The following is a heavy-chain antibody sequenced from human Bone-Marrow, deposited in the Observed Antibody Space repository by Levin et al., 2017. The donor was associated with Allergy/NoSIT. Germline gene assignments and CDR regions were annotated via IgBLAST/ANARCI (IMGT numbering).Heavy chain of an antibody. J-gene: IGHJ6*02. CDR1: GYTFTSYY. V-gene: IGHV1-46*01. CDR3: ARAKPTGYYDFWSGYPHSGMDV. Sequence: VASVKVSCKASGYTFTSYYMHWVRQAPGQGLEWMGIINPSGGSTSYAQKFQGRVTMTRDTSTSTVYMELSSLRSEDTAVYYCARAKPTGYYDFWSGYPHSGMDVWGQGTTVTVSS. CDR2: INPSGGST. D-gene: IGHD3-3*01.